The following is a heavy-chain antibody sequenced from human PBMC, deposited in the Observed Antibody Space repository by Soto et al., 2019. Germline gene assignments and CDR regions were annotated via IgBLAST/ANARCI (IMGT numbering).Heavy chain of an antibody. CDR3: AHRVENCYFDY. J-gene: IGHJ4*02. V-gene: IGHV2-5*02. CDR1: GFSLSTSGVG. Sequence: QVTLKESGPPLVKPTQTLTLTCTFSGFSLSTSGVGVGWFRQPPGKALEWLALIYWDDDKRYSPSLKSRLTITKDTSKNQVVLTMTNMDPVDTATYYCAHRVENCYFDYWGQGTLVTVSS. CDR2: IYWDDDK.